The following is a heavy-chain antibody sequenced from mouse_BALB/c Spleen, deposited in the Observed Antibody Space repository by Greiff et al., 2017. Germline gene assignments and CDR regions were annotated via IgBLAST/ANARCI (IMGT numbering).Heavy chain of an antibody. V-gene: IGHV1-7*01. CDR2: INPSTGYT. J-gene: IGHJ3*01. CDR1: GYTFTSYW. Sequence: QVQLQQSGAELAKPGASVKMSCKASGYTFTSYWMHWVKQRPGQGLEWIGYINPSTGYTEYNQKFKDKATLTADKSSSTAYMQLSSLTSEDSAVYYCARGRSAYWGQGTLVTVSA. CDR3: ARGRSAY.